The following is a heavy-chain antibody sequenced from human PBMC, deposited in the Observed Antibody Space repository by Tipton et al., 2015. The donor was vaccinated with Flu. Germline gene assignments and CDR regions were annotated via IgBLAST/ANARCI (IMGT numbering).Heavy chain of an antibody. CDR3: ARERTSVAGRFFDS. CDR2: VHYDGSIQ. CDR1: GFTFRSYG. Sequence: SLRLSCAASGFTFRSYGMHWVRQAPGKGLEWVAVVHYDGSIQHCGDSVKGRFTISRDNSRNTLFLQMNSLRVEDTALYYCARERTSVAGRFFDSWGQGTLVTVSS. D-gene: IGHD6-19*01. J-gene: IGHJ4*02. V-gene: IGHV3-33*01.